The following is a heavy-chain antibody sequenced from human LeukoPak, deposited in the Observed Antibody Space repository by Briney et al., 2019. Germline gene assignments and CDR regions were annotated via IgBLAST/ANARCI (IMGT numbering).Heavy chain of an antibody. CDR2: IYPGDSDT. V-gene: IGHV5-51*01. J-gene: IGHJ6*02. CDR3: ARHARIGDYYYGMDV. Sequence: GESLKISCKGSGYSFTSYWIGWVRQMPGKGLEWMGIIYPGDSDTRYSPSFQGQVTISADKSISTAYLQWSSLKASDTAMYYCARHARIGDYYYGMDVWGQGTTVTVSS. D-gene: IGHD1-26*01. CDR1: GYSFTSYW.